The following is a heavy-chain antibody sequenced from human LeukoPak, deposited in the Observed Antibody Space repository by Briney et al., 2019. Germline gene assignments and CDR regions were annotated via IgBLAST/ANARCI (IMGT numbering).Heavy chain of an antibody. CDR3: ARANGDY. J-gene: IGHJ4*02. CDR1: GFTFSNYG. Sequence: PGGCLTLSCAASGFTFSNYGMSWARQAPGKGLEWVATIKEDGSDKYYVDSVKGRFTISRHNAKNPLSLEMNSLRAEDTAVYYCARANGDYWGQGALVTVSS. CDR2: IKEDGSDK. V-gene: IGHV3-7*02.